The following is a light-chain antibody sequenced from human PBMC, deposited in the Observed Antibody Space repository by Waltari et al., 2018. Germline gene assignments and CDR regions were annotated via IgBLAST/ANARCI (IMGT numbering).Light chain of an antibody. CDR1: QGISTY. V-gene: IGKV1-9*01. CDR3: QQLNNYLWT. Sequence: DIQLTRSPSFLSASVGDRVTITCRASQGISTYLAWYQQKPGKAPKLLIYAASTLQSGVPSRFSGSGSGTEFTLTISSLQPEDFAIYYCQQLNNYLWTFGQGTEVEIK. CDR2: AAS. J-gene: IGKJ1*01.